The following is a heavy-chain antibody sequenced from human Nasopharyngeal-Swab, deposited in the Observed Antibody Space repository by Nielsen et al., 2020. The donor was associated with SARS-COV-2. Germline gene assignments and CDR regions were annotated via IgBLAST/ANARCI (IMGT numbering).Heavy chain of an antibody. CDR1: GYIFTSYF. CDR3: GRVKADGTSFYYYYHMDV. Sequence: ASVKVSCKASGYIFTSYFISWVRQAPGQWLEWMGWISAYNGNTKYARNLQGRVTMTTDASTSTAYMELRSLRSDDTAVYYCGRVKADGTSFYYYYHMDVWGKGTTVTVSS. V-gene: IGHV1-18*04. D-gene: IGHD6-13*01. J-gene: IGHJ6*03. CDR2: ISAYNGNT.